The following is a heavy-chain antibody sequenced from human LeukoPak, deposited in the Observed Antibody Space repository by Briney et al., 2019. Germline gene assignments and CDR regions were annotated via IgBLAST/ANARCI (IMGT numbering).Heavy chain of an antibody. CDR3: ASLPIAVAAPFDY. CDR1: GFTFSSYA. CDR2: ISYDGSNK. V-gene: IGHV3-30-3*01. Sequence: GRSQRLSCAASGFTFSSYAMHWVRQAPGKGLEWVAVISYDGSNKYYADSVKGRFTISRDNSKNTLYLQMNSLRAEDTAVYYCASLPIAVAAPFDYWGQGTLVTVSS. J-gene: IGHJ4*02. D-gene: IGHD6-19*01.